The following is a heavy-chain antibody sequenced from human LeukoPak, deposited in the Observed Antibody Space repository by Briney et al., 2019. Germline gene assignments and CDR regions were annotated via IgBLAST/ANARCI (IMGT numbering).Heavy chain of an antibody. CDR3: ARESCSSTSCYPDD. Sequence: GASVKVSCKASGYTFTGYYMHWVRQAPGQGLEWMGWINPNSGGTNYAQKFQGRVTMTRDTSISTAYMELSRLRSDDTAVYYCARESCSSTSCYPDDWGQGTLVTVSS. J-gene: IGHJ4*02. V-gene: IGHV1-2*02. CDR1: GYTFTGYY. D-gene: IGHD2-2*01. CDR2: INPNSGGT.